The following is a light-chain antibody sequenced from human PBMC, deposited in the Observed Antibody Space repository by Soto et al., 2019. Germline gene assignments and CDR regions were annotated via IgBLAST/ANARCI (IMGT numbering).Light chain of an antibody. CDR2: DAS. V-gene: IGKV3-11*01. J-gene: IGKJ4*01. CDR3: PQRSHWPYLT. CDR1: QSVSGY. Sequence: EIVLTQSPDTLSLSPGERATLSCRASQSVSGYLGLYQQKPGQAPRLLIYDASNRAYGVPARFRGSGSGTNFTITIASLEPEDFAVYYCPQRSHWPYLTFGGGTRV.